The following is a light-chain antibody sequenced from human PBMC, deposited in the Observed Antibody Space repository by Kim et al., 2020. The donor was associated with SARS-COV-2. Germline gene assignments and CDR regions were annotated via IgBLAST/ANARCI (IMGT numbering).Light chain of an antibody. J-gene: IGKJ4*01. Sequence: AIRITQSPSSLSASTGDRVTITCRASQDISSYLAWYQQKPGKAPNLLIYAASTLQTGVPSRFSGSGSGTDFTLTISCLQSEDFATYYCQQYYSYPLTFGGGTKVDIK. CDR2: AAS. CDR3: QQYYSYPLT. V-gene: IGKV1-8*01. CDR1: QDISSY.